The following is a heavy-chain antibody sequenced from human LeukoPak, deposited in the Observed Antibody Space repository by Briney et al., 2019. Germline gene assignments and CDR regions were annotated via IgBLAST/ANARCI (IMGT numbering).Heavy chain of an antibody. CDR2: ISGGGGST. CDR1: GFTFSSYA. Sequence: GGSLRLSCAASGFTFSSYAMSWVRQAPGKGLEWVSAISGGGGSTYYADSVKGRFTISRDNSKNTLYLQMNSLRAEDTAVYYCAKGSPTDDIVVVPAAINYWGQGTLVTVSS. J-gene: IGHJ4*02. V-gene: IGHV3-23*01. CDR3: AKGSPTDDIVVVPAAINY. D-gene: IGHD2-2*02.